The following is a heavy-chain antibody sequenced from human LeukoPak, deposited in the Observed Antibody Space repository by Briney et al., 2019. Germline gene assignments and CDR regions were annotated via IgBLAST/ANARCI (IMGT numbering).Heavy chain of an antibody. V-gene: IGHV4-59*01. CDR3: ARDDYYYDSSGYYVSWFDP. Sequence: RTSETLSLTCTVSGGSISSYYWSWIRQPPGKGLEWIGYIYYSGSTNYNPSLKSRVTISVDTSKNQFSLKLSSVTAADTAVHYCARDDYYYDSSGYYVSWFDPWGQGTLVTVSS. J-gene: IGHJ5*02. D-gene: IGHD3-22*01. CDR2: IYYSGST. CDR1: GGSISSYY.